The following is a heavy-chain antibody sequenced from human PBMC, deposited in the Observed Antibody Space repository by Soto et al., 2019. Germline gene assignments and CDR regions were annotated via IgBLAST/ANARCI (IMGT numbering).Heavy chain of an antibody. CDR3: LITTSAFDI. Sequence: EVQLVESGGGLVKPGGSLRLSCAASGFTLRDNWMSWVRQAPGKGLEWVANIKQDGSEIYYVDSVEGRFTISRDNAKNSLFLQMNSLRAEDTAVYYCLITTSAFDIWGQGTLVTVSS. CDR1: GFTLRDNW. D-gene: IGHD4-4*01. V-gene: IGHV3-7*01. J-gene: IGHJ3*02. CDR2: IKQDGSEI.